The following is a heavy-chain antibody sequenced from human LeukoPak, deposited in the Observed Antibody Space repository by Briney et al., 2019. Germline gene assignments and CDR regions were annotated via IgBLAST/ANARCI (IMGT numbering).Heavy chain of an antibody. CDR1: GFSFSRNC. J-gene: IGHJ5*01. Sequence: GGSLRLSCAASGFSFSRNCMTWVRQAPGKGLEWVSSISGSSSYIDYANSVKGRFTISRDNAMNSLHLEMTSLRGEDTAVYYCARAHQYIAGRLSWFDSWGQGTLVTVSS. V-gene: IGHV3-21*01. CDR2: ISGSSSYI. D-gene: IGHD6-6*01. CDR3: ARAHQYIAGRLSWFDS.